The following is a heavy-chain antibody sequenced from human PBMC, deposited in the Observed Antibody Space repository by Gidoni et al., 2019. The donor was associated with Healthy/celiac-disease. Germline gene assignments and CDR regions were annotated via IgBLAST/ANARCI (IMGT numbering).Heavy chain of an antibody. CDR3: ARDAVYYYDSSGYSFDY. D-gene: IGHD3-22*01. CDR2: IIPIFGTA. CDR1: GGTFSSYA. Sequence: QVQLVQSGAEVKKPGSSVKVSCKASGGTFSSYAISWVRQAPGHGLEWMGGIIPIFGTANYAQKFQGRVTITADESTSTAYMELSSLRSEDTAVYYCARDAVYYYDSSGYSFDYWGQGTLVTVSS. V-gene: IGHV1-69*01. J-gene: IGHJ4*02.